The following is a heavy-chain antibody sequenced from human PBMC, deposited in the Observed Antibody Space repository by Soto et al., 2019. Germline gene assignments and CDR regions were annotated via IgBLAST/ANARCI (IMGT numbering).Heavy chain of an antibody. Sequence: QVQLAESGGDLVKPGGSLRLSCVVSGFTLSDYYMTWIRQAPGKGLEWVSYISISGNYTNYADSVKGRFTISRYSTNNSLYLQMNSLRAEDTAVYYCARLHQDHYYTMDVWGQGTTVTVSS. D-gene: IGHD2-2*01. CDR2: ISISGNYT. CDR1: GFTLSDYY. V-gene: IGHV3-11*05. CDR3: ARLHQDHYYTMDV. J-gene: IGHJ6*02.